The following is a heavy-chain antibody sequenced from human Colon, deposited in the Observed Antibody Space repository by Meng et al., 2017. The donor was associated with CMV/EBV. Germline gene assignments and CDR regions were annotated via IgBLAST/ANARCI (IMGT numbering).Heavy chain of an antibody. Sequence: QGRSGAALKKRGSWVPVSVEAVGALFNNYGCSCGRHAPGKVDEWVGGILAGFGTAKLPQKFQGRVTISADESTSTLYMVLRSVRSDDTAIYYCARTHGSSNYHYAGDFWGQGTLVTVSS. CDR1: GALFNNYG. J-gene: IGHJ4*02. V-gene: IGHV1-69*01. CDR2: ILAGFGTA. D-gene: IGHD3-10*01. CDR3: ARTHGSSNYHYAGDF.